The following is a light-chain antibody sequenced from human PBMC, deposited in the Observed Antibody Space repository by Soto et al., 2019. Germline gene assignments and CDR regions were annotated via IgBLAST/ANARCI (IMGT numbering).Light chain of an antibody. CDR2: EAS. CDR1: QSISSW. J-gene: IGKJ5*01. V-gene: IGKV1-5*03. CDR3: RHYYSYPIS. Sequence: DIPMTQSPSTLSASVGDRVTITSRASQSISSWLAWYQQKPGRAPNLLIYEASILETGVPSRFSGSGSGTEFTLTISSLQPDDFATYYCRHYYSYPISFGQGTRLEIK.